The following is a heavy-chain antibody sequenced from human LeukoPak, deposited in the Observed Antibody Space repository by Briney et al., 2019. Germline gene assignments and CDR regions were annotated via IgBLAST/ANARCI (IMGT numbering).Heavy chain of an antibody. CDR2: ISAYNGDT. Sequence: ASVKVSCKASGYTFTSYGISWVRQAPGQGLEWMGWISAYNGDTSYTQKLQGRVTMTTDTSTNTAYMELRSLRSDDTAMYYCARMKDGYLGRLDYWGQGTLVTVSS. CDR3: ARMKDGYLGRLDY. CDR1: GYTFTSYG. D-gene: IGHD5-18*01. J-gene: IGHJ4*02. V-gene: IGHV1-18*01.